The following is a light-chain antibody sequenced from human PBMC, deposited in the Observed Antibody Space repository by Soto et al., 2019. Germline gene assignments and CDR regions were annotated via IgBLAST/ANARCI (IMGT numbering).Light chain of an antibody. CDR2: GAS. J-gene: IGKJ1*01. CDR3: QQYNNWT. Sequence: EIVMTQSPATLSVSPGARATLSCRASQSVSSNLAWYQQKPGQAPRLLIYGASTRATGIPARFSGSGSGTEFTLTISSLQSEDFAVYYCQQYNNWTFGQGTKVDI. CDR1: QSVSSN. V-gene: IGKV3-15*01.